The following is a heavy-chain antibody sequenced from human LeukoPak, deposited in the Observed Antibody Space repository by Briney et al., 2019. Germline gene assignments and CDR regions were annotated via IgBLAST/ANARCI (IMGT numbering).Heavy chain of an antibody. Sequence: PGGSLRLSCAASGFTVSSNYMSWVRQAPGKGLEWGSLIYSGGSTYYADSVKGRFTISRDNSKNTVYLQMNSLRAEDTAVYYCARMPTYSSDNWFDPWGQGTLVTVSS. V-gene: IGHV3-53*01. D-gene: IGHD6-25*01. CDR1: GFTVSSNY. CDR3: ARMPTYSSDNWFDP. CDR2: IYSGGST. J-gene: IGHJ5*02.